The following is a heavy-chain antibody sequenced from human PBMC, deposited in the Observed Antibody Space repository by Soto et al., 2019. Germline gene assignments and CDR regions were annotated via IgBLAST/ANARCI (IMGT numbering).Heavy chain of an antibody. V-gene: IGHV4-31*03. D-gene: IGHD6-6*01. CDR2: IYYSGST. Sequence: QVQLQESGPGLVKPSQTLSLTCTVSGASMSSGGYYWTWIRQSPGKGLEWIGYIYYSGSTYYNPSLESRVAISVDTASSQVSLTLHSVTAADTAIYSCARDRHNNFFDPWGQGTLVTVSS. CDR3: ARDRHNNFFDP. J-gene: IGHJ5*02. CDR1: GASMSSGGYY.